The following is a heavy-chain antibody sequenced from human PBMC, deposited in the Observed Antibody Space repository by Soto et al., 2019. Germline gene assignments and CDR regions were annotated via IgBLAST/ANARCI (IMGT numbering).Heavy chain of an antibody. CDR3: ARESYYYDSSGYYYVADY. CDR2: IIPIFGTA. J-gene: IGHJ4*02. Sequence: QVQLVQSGAEVKKTVSSVKVSCKASGGTFSSYAISWVRQAPGQGLEWMGGIIPIFGTANYAQKFQGRVTITADESTSTAYMELSSLRSEDTAVYYCARESYYYDSSGYYYVADYWGQGNLVTVSS. D-gene: IGHD3-22*01. CDR1: GGTFSSYA. V-gene: IGHV1-69*01.